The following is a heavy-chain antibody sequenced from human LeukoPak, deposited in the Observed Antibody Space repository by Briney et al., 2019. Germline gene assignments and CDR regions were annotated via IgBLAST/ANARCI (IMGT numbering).Heavy chain of an antibody. D-gene: IGHD6-19*01. V-gene: IGHV3-74*01. CDR3: ARSVYRSGWYYFDY. J-gene: IGHJ4*02. Sequence: GGSLRLSCAASGFTFSSFWMHWVRQAPGKGLVWVSRISTDGSITNYADSVKGRFTISRDNAKNSLYLQMNSLRAEDTALYHCARSVYRSGWYYFDYWGQGTLVTVSS. CDR2: ISTDGSIT. CDR1: GFTFSSFW.